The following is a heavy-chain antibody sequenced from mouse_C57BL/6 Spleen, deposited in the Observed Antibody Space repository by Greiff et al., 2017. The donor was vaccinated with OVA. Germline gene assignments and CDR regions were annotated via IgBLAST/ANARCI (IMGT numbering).Heavy chain of an antibody. V-gene: IGHV5-6*01. J-gene: IGHJ3*01. D-gene: IGHD2-4*01. CDR2: ISSGGSYT. CDR3: ARHGDYDYDGAWFAY. Sequence: EVQLVESGGDLVKPGGSLKLSCAASGFTFSSYGMSWVRQTPDKRLEWVATISSGGSYTYYPDNVKGRFTISRDNAKNTLYLQMSSLRSEDTAMYYCARHGDYDYDGAWFAYWGQGTLVTVSA. CDR1: GFTFSSYG.